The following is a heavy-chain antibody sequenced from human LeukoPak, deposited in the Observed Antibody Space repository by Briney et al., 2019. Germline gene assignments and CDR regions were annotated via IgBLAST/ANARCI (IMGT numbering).Heavy chain of an antibody. V-gene: IGHV4-4*07. CDR3: ARGLSGYEDFDL. D-gene: IGHD5-12*01. CDR2: IYTSGRT. Sequence: SEILSLTCTVSGGSISSYYWSWIRQPAGKGLEWIGRIYTSGRTYYSPSLESPFTISVDTYRNQFYLQLSSVTAAVTAVYYCARGLSGYEDFDLWGHGALFT. CDR1: GGSISSYY. J-gene: IGHJ4*01.